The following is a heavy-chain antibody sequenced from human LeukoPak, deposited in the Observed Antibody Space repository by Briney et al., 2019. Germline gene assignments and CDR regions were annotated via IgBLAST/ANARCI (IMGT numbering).Heavy chain of an antibody. CDR3: ARRGIAARHIDY. D-gene: IGHD6-6*01. J-gene: IGHJ4*02. CDR2: IYYSGST. Sequence: SETLSLTCTVSGGSISSSSYYWGWIRQPPGKGLEWIGSIYYSGSTYYNPSLKSRVTISVDTSKNQFSLKLSSVTAADTAVYYCARRGIAARHIDYWGQGTLVTVSS. CDR1: GGSISSSSYY. V-gene: IGHV4-39*01.